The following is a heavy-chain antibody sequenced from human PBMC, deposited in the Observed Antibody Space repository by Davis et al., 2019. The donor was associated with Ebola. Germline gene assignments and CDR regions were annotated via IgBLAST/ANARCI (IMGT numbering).Heavy chain of an antibody. CDR3: ARQLYTGSSADWFDP. Sequence: MPSETLSLTCTVSGGSISTSSYYWGWIRQPPGKGLEWIGSIFYSGKTYYNSSLQSRVTISVDTSKNQFSLKLSSVSAADTAVYYCARQLYTGSSADWFDPWGQGTLVTVSS. J-gene: IGHJ5*02. CDR1: GGSISTSSYY. CDR2: IFYSGKT. D-gene: IGHD6-6*01. V-gene: IGHV4-39*01.